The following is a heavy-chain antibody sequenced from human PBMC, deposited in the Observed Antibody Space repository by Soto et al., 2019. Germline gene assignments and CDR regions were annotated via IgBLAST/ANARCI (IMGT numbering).Heavy chain of an antibody. CDR3: AKLRWGSDNWFDP. D-gene: IGHD3-10*01. Sequence: PGGSLRLSCAAPGFTFSSYAMRWVHQTPGKGLEWVSAISGSGDSTYYADSVKGRFTISRDNSKNTLYLQMNSLRAEDTAVYYCAKLRWGSDNWFDPWGQGTLVTVSS. CDR2: ISGSGDST. J-gene: IGHJ5*02. V-gene: IGHV3-23*01. CDR1: GFTFSSYA.